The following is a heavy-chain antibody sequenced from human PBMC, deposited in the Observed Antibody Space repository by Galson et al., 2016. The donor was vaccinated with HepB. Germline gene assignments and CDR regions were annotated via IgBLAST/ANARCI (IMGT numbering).Heavy chain of an antibody. Sequence: LRLSCAASGFTFSSYAMSWVRQAPGKGLEWVSGISGSGDFKYYAGSVKGRFTISRDNPKNTLHLQMKSLRVDDTAVYYCAKIWGKSSGWYGSSYFQYGMDVWGQGTTVSVSS. V-gene: IGHV3-23*01. D-gene: IGHD6-19*01. CDR1: GFTFSSYA. J-gene: IGHJ6*02. CDR2: ISGSGDFK. CDR3: AKIWGKSSGWYGSSYFQYGMDV.